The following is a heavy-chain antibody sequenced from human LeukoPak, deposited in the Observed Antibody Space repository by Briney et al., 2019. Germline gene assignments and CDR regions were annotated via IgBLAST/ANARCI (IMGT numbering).Heavy chain of an antibody. V-gene: IGHV1-24*01. CDR2: FDPEDGET. J-gene: IGHJ4*02. D-gene: IGHD4-17*01. CDR1: GYTLTELS. CDR3: AAQYPYGDYALDY. Sequence: ASVKVSCKVSGYTLTELSMHWVRQAPGKGLEWMGGFDPEDGETIYAQKFQGRVTMTEDTSTDTAYMELSSLSSEDTAVYYCAAQYPYGDYALDYWGQGTLVTVSS.